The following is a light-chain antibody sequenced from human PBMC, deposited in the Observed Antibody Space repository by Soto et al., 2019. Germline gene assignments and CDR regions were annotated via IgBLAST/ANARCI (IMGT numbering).Light chain of an antibody. CDR1: TSDVGGYNY. CDR3: SSYTSSSTRV. J-gene: IGLJ2*01. CDR2: DVS. V-gene: IGLV2-14*01. Sequence: QSVLTQPASVSGSPGRRTPTSCPGTTSDVGGYNYVSWYQQHPGKAPKLMIYDVSNRPSGVSNRFSGSKSGNTASLTISGLQAEDEADYYCSSYTSSSTRVFGGGTKLTVL.